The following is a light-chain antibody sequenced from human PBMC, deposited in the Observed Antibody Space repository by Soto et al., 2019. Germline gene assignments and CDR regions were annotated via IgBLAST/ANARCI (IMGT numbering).Light chain of an antibody. CDR1: QSIGTY. CDR2: AAS. V-gene: IGKV1-8*01. J-gene: IGKJ4*01. Sequence: AIQMTQSPSSFSASTGDRVTITCRASQSIGTYLAWYQQIPGRAPKLLIFAASTLQRGVPSRLSGSGSGTDFTLTISCLQSEDFATYYCQQYYIYPPTFGGGTKVEIK. CDR3: QQYYIYPPT.